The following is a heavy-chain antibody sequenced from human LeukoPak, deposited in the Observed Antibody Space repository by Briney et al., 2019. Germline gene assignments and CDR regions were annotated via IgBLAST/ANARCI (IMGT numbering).Heavy chain of an antibody. CDR1: RDSFGSRY. CDR2: VSYIGST. Sequence: SETPSLACTLSRDSFGSRYWRCVREPPGRSLEWIGYVSYIGSTNYNPSLKSRVTISVDTSKNQFSLKLSSVTAADTAVYYCARDPTTVTKGLDIWGQGTMVTVSS. D-gene: IGHD4-17*01. CDR3: ARDPTTVTKGLDI. J-gene: IGHJ3*02. V-gene: IGHV4-59*11.